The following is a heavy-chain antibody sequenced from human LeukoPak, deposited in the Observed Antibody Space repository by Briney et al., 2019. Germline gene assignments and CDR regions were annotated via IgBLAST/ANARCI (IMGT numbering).Heavy chain of an antibody. J-gene: IGHJ4*02. CDR2: INHSGST. V-gene: IGHV4-34*01. Sequence: GSLRLSCAASGSTFSSYAMSWVRQPPGKGLEWIGEINHSGSTNYNPSLKSRVTISVDTSKNQFSLKLSSVTAADTAVYYCARGQRLRYFDWLLFHYWGQGTLVTVSS. CDR3: ARGQRLRYFDWLLFHY. D-gene: IGHD3-9*01. CDR1: GSTFSSYA.